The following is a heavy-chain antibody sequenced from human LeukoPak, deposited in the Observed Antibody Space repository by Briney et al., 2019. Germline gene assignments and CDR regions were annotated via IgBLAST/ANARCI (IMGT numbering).Heavy chain of an antibody. D-gene: IGHD4-17*01. Sequence: ASVKVSCKASGXTXXGYYMHWVRXXXGXGXXXXXXINPNSGGTNYAQKFQGRVTMTRDTSISTAYMELSRLRSDDTAVYYCARGAPDYGDYEIDYWGQGTLVTVSS. CDR3: ARGAPDYGDYEIDY. V-gene: IGHV1-2*02. CDR1: GXTXXGYY. CDR2: INPNSGGT. J-gene: IGHJ4*02.